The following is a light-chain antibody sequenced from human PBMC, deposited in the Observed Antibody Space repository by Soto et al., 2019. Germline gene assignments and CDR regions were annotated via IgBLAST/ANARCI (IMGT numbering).Light chain of an antibody. J-gene: IGKJ2*01. Sequence: EIVLTQSPATLSLSPGERATLSCGASQSVSSNYLAWYQHKPGLAPRLVIYDASTMATGIPDRFSGSGSGTDFTLTISRLEPADFALYYCQHYGGSPPNTFGQGTKLEIK. CDR1: QSVSSNY. CDR3: QHYGGSPPNT. V-gene: IGKV3D-20*01. CDR2: DAS.